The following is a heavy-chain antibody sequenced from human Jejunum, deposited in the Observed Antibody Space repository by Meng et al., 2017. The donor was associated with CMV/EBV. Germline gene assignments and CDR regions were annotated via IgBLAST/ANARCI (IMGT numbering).Heavy chain of an antibody. CDR1: GFTFSIYG. Sequence: RVDSGGGGVQPGGSRRLSCAASGFTFSIYGMHWVRQAPGKGLEWVAFIRYDGTVQNYADSVKGRFTISRDNSWNMLSLEMNSLRPEDTAVYYCAKVGFGWYSIDYWGQGTLVTVSS. CDR2: IRYDGTVQ. V-gene: IGHV3-30*02. J-gene: IGHJ4*02. CDR3: AKVGFGWYSIDY. D-gene: IGHD6-19*01.